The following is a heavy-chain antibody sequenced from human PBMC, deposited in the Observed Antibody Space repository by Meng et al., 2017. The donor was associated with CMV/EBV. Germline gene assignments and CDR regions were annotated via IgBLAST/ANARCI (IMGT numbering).Heavy chain of an antibody. CDR1: GFSISTSGVG. CDR2: IYWDDDK. Sequence: TLKESCPTLVKPTQTLTLTCTLSGFSISTSGVGVGWIRQPPGKALEWLALIYWDDDKRYSPSLKSRLTITKDTSKNQVVLTMTNMDPVDTATYYCAHSPSLQLVRHWFDPWGQGTLVTVSS. J-gene: IGHJ5*02. D-gene: IGHD6-6*01. CDR3: AHSPSLQLVRHWFDP. V-gene: IGHV2-5*02.